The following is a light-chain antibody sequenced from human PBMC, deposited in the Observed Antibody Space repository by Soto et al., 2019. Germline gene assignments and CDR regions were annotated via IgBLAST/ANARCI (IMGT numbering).Light chain of an antibody. CDR1: SSDVGGYNY. J-gene: IGLJ1*01. Sequence: QSALTQPASVSGSPGQSITISCTGTSSDVGGYNYVSWYQQHPGKAPKLMIYEVSNRPSGVSNRFSGSKSGNTASLTISGIHDEYTASYHCSSYTLPNPRPFVSGTGSKVSV. V-gene: IGLV2-14*01. CDR3: SSYTLPNPRPFV. CDR2: EVS.